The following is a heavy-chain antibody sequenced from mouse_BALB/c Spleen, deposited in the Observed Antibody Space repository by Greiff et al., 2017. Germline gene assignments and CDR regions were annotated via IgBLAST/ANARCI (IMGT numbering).Heavy chain of an antibody. CDR2: IRLKSNNYAT. Sequence: EVKVEESGGGLVQPGGSMKLSCVASGFTFSNYWMNWVRQSPEKGLEWVAEIRLKSNNYATHYAESVKGRFTISRDDSKSSVYLQMNNLRAEDTGIYYCTREYGKSFYYAMDYWGQGTSVTVSS. D-gene: IGHD2-10*02. J-gene: IGHJ4*01. CDR3: TREYGKSFYYAMDY. V-gene: IGHV6-6*02. CDR1: GFTFSNYW.